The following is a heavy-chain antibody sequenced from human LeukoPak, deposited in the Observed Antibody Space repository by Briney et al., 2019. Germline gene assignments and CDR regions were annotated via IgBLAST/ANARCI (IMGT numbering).Heavy chain of an antibody. J-gene: IGHJ4*02. CDR2: IIPNFGIG. V-gene: IGHV1-69*04. Sequence: SVKVSCKASGGTFSSSSITWVRQAPGQGLGWMGRIIPNFGIGNYAQKFQGRVTITADKSTSIGYMELSSLRFEDTAVYYCARVKSRGSGSQGLGYWGQGTLVTVSS. CDR1: GGTFSSSS. D-gene: IGHD3-10*01. CDR3: ARVKSRGSGSQGLGY.